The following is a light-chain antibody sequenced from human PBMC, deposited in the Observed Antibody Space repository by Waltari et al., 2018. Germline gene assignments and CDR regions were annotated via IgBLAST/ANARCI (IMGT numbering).Light chain of an antibody. Sequence: QTVVTQEPSFSVSPGGTVTLTCGLTSGSVSSNYYPSWYQQTPGQAPRTLIYNTNIRSSGVPDRFSGSILGNKADLTITGAQADDESDYYCVVYMGSDIWVFGGGTKLTVL. CDR2: NTN. CDR3: VVYMGSDIWV. CDR1: SGSVSSNYY. V-gene: IGLV8-61*01. J-gene: IGLJ3*02.